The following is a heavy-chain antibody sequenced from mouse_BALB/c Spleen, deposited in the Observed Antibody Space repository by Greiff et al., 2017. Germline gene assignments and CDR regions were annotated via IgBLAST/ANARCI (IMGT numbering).Heavy chain of an antibody. CDR1: GFTFSSYA. CDR2: ISSGGSYT. V-gene: IGHV5-9-3*01. J-gene: IGHJ1*01. CDR3: ARHRDYGSSFWYFDV. D-gene: IGHD1-1*01. Sequence: EVMLVESGGGLVKPGGSLKLSCAASGFTFSSYAMSWVRQTPEKRLEWVATISSGGSYTYYPDSVKGRFTISRDNAKNTLYLQMSSLRSEDTAMYYCARHRDYGSSFWYFDVWGAGTTVTVSS.